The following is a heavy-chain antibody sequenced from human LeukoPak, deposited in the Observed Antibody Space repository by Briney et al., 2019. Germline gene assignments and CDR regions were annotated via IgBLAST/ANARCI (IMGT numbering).Heavy chain of an antibody. CDR1: GSTFSSYA. CDR3: ATPGYSSSWSYYYGMDV. Sequence: GGSLRLSCAASGSTFSSYAMSWVRQAPGKGLEWVSAISGSGGSTYYADSVKGRFTISRDNSKNTLYLQMNSLRAEDTAVYYCATPGYSSSWSYYYGMDVWGQGTTVTVSS. CDR2: ISGSGGST. D-gene: IGHD6-13*01. J-gene: IGHJ6*02. V-gene: IGHV3-23*01.